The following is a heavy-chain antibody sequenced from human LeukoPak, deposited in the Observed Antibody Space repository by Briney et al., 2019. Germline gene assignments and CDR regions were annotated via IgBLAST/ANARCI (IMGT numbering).Heavy chain of an antibody. CDR3: ARVDYYGSGSYYNRNWFDP. V-gene: IGHV4-34*01. Sequence: PSETLSLTCAVYGGSFSGYYWSWIRQPPGKGLEWIGEINHSGSTNYNPSLKSRVTISVDTSKNQFSLKLSSVTAADTAVYYCARVDYYGSGSYYNRNWFDPWGQGTLVTVSS. D-gene: IGHD3-10*01. CDR2: INHSGST. CDR1: GGSFSGYY. J-gene: IGHJ5*02.